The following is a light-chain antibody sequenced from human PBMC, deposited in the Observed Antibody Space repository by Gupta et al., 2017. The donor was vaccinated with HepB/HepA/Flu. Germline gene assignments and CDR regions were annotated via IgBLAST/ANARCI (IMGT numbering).Light chain of an antibody. CDR1: QSLLHSNGYDQ. CDR3: MQALQSPRT. J-gene: IGKJ1*01. CDR2: MTS. V-gene: IGKV2-28*01. Sequence: DIVMTQSPLSLPVTPGEPDSISCRSSQSLLHSNGYDQMEWYLQKPGQPPQLLIYMTSNRASGVPDRFSGSRSGTAFTLQISRVEAEDVGVYYCMQALQSPRTFGQGTKVEIK.